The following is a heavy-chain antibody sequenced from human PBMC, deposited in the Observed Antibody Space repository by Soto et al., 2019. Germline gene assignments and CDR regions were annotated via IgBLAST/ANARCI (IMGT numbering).Heavy chain of an antibody. D-gene: IGHD3-9*01. Sequence: QVQLVESGGGVVQPGRSLRLSCAASGFTFSSYGIHRVLPAPGKGLGWVAVISYDGSKKYYADSVKGRFTISRDNSKNTLYLQMNSLRAEDTVVYYCAKETLPYDILTGYYRFDLWGQGTLVTVFS. V-gene: IGHV3-30*18. CDR2: ISYDGSKK. CDR1: GFTFSSYG. CDR3: AKETLPYDILTGYYRFDL. J-gene: IGHJ5*02.